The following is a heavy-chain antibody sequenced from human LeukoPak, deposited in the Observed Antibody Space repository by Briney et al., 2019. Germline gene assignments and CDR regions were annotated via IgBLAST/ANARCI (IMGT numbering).Heavy chain of an antibody. V-gene: IGHV1-8*01. J-gene: IGHJ5*02. Sequence: ASVKVSCKASGYTFTSYDINWVRQATGQGLEWMGWMNPNSGNTGYAQKFQGRVTMTRNTSISTAYMELSSLRSEDTAVYYCARGIVVVVAATEEPSEGFDPWGQGTLVTVSS. D-gene: IGHD2-15*01. CDR1: GYTFTSYD. CDR3: ARGIVVVVAATEEPSEGFDP. CDR2: MNPNSGNT.